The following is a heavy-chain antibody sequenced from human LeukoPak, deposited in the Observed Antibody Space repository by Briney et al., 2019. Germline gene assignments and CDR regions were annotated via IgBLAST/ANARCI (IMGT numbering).Heavy chain of an antibody. D-gene: IGHD6-13*01. CDR3: AKGSGWSGTGGNWFDP. CDR1: GFTFSSYA. CDR2: ISGSGGST. Sequence: GGSLRLSCAASGFTFSSYAMSWVRQAPGKGLEWVSAISGSGGSTYYADSVKGRFTISRDNSKNTLYLQMNSLRAEDTAVYYCAKGSGWSGTGGNWFDPWGQGTLVTVSS. J-gene: IGHJ5*02. V-gene: IGHV3-23*01.